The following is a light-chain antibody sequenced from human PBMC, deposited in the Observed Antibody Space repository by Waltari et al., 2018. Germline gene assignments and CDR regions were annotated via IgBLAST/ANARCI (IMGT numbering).Light chain of an antibody. J-gene: IGKJ2*01. Sequence: VLTQSPGTLSLSPGESATLSCRASQSLTKRYLAWDQQKPGQAPRLVIYGASSRAACIPDRFSGSGSGTDFTLTISRLEPEDFAVYYCQQYGSSIMYTFGQGTKLEIK. CDR3: QQYGSSIMYT. V-gene: IGKV3-20*01. CDR1: QSLTKRY. CDR2: GAS.